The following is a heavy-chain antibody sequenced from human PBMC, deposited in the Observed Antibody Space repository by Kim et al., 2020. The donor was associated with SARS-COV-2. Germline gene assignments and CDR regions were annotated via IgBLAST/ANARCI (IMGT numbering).Heavy chain of an antibody. D-gene: IGHD6-13*01. CDR1: GDSVSSNSAA. J-gene: IGHJ1*01. CDR2: TYYRSKWFN. Sequence: SQTLSLTCAISGDSVSSNSAAWNWIRQSPSRGLEWLGRTYYRSKWFNDYAVTVKSRITINPDTSKNQFSLQLNSVTPEDTAVYYCARDGEGSSWLGAEYFQSWGQGTLVTVSS. CDR3: ARDGEGSSWLGAEYFQS. V-gene: IGHV6-1*01.